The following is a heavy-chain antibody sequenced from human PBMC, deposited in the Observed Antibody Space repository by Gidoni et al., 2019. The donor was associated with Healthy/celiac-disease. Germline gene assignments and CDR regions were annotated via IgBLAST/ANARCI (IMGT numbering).Heavy chain of an antibody. Sequence: QVQLVQSGAEVKKPGSSVQVSCKASGGTFSSYAISWVRQAPGQGLEWMGRIIPILGIANYAQKFQGRVTITADKSTSTAYMELSSLRSEDTAVYYCARDLGSNYHYYYGMDVWGQGTTVTVSS. CDR1: GGTFSSYA. J-gene: IGHJ6*02. V-gene: IGHV1-69*04. D-gene: IGHD4-4*01. CDR2: IIPILGIA. CDR3: ARDLGSNYHYYYGMDV.